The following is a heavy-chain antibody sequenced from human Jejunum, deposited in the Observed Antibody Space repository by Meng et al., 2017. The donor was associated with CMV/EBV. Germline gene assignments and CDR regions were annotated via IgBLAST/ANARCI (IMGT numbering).Heavy chain of an antibody. V-gene: IGHV1-69*05. D-gene: IGHD3-16*01. CDR3: ARDVRGSGLIDHYYGMDV. CDR1: RSYV. J-gene: IGHJ6*02. Sequence: RSYVISWVRQAPGQGPEWMGGIIPMFGTSKYAQKFQGRVTLTTDESTSTAYMELSSLRVDDTAVYYCARDVRGSGLIDHYYGMDVWDQGTTGTVSS. CDR2: IIPMFGTS.